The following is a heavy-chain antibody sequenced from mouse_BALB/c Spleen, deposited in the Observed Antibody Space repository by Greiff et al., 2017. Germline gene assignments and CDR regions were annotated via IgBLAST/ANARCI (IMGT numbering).Heavy chain of an antibody. V-gene: IGHV5-9-3*01. CDR2: ISSGGSYT. CDR1: GFTFSSYA. CDR3: ARHGEAY. J-gene: IGHJ3*01. D-gene: IGHD2-13*01. Sequence: EVHLVESGGGLVKPGGSLKLSCAASGFTFSSYAMSWVRQTPEKRLEWVATISSGGSYTYYPDSVKGRFTISRDNAKNTLYLQMSSLRSEDTAMYYCARHGEAYWGQGTLVTVSA.